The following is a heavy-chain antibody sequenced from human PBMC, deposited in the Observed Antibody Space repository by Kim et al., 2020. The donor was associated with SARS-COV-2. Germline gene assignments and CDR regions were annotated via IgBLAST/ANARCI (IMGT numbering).Heavy chain of an antibody. Sequence: GGSLRLSCAASGFTFSNAWMSWVRQVPGKGLEWVGRIKSKTAGGTKDYAAPVKVSFTISRADSKNKLYLHMNSLKTEDTAVYYCTTYIVVVTAPDYWGQGTLVTVSS. CDR2: IKSKTAGGTK. CDR3: TTYIVVVTAPDY. CDR1: GFTFSNAW. D-gene: IGHD2-21*02. V-gene: IGHV3-15*01. J-gene: IGHJ4*02.